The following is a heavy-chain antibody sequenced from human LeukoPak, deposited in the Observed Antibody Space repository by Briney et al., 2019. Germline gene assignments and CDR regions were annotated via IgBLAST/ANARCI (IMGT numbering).Heavy chain of an antibody. Sequence: GGSLRLSCVAFGFTFSNYAMSWVRQAPGKGLEWVSAILGSGDSTYYADSVKGRFTISRDNSKNTVYLQMSSLRVEDTAVYFCAHPGVLIPLWGQGTLVTVSS. CDR2: ILGSGDST. D-gene: IGHD7-27*01. V-gene: IGHV3-23*01. J-gene: IGHJ4*02. CDR3: AHPGVLIPL. CDR1: GFTFSNYA.